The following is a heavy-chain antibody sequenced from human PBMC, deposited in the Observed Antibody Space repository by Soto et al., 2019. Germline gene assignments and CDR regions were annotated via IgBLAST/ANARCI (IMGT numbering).Heavy chain of an antibody. D-gene: IGHD2-2*01. CDR1: GGTFSSYA. CDR3: ARVRMGYCSSTSCYGINWFDP. V-gene: IGHV1-69*04. Sequence: SVKVSCKASGGTFSSYAISWVRQAPGQGLEWMGRIIPILGIANYAQKFQGRVTITADKSTSTAYMELSSLRSEDTAVYYCARVRMGYCSSTSCYGINWFDPWGQGTLVTVSS. CDR2: IIPILGIA. J-gene: IGHJ5*02.